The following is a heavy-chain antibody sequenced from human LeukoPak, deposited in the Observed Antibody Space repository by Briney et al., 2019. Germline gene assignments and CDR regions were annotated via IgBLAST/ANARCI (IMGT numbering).Heavy chain of an antibody. CDR2: IYYSGST. Sequence: SETLSLTCTVSGGSISSYYWSWIRQPPGKGLEWIGYIYYSGSTYYNPSLKSRVTISVDTSKNQFSLKLSSVTAADTAVYYCASSKSGYYDSSGYYYWGQGTLVTVSS. J-gene: IGHJ4*02. V-gene: IGHV4-59*12. CDR3: ASSKSGYYDSSGYYY. D-gene: IGHD3-22*01. CDR1: GGSISSYY.